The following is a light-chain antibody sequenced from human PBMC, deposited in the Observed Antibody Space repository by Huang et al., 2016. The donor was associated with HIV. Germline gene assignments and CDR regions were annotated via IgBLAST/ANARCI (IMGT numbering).Light chain of an antibody. V-gene: IGKV3-11*01. J-gene: IGKJ4*01. CDR3: QQRASWLT. CDR1: QNIDTS. CDR2: DAS. Sequence: EIVLTQSPASLSWYPGESVTLFCRASQNIDTSLAWYQQKPGQSPRLLVYDASQRATGVADRFTGSGSGTDFTLTISSLESDDFAVYFCQQRASWLTFGGGTKVEVK.